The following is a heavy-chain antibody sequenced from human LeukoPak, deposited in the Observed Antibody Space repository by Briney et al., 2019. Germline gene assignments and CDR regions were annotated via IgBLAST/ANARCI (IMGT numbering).Heavy chain of an antibody. Sequence: SQTLSLTCTVSGGSISSGDYYWSWIRQAPGKGLEWIGYIYYSGSTYYNPSLKSRVTISVDTSKNQFSLKLSSVTAADTAVYYCAREVRGEAFDIWGQGTMVTVSS. CDR3: AREVRGEAFDI. V-gene: IGHV4-30-4*08. CDR2: IYYSGST. D-gene: IGHD3-10*01. J-gene: IGHJ3*02. CDR1: GGSISSGDYY.